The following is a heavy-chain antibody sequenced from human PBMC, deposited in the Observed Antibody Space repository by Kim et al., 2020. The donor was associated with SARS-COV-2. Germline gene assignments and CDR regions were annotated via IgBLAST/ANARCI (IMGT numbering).Heavy chain of an antibody. CDR2: LGGSGGNT. CDR3: VRGGWGSRFDF. D-gene: IGHD3-16*01. CDR1: GFTFSDYA. Sequence: GGSLRLSCAASGFTFSDYAISWVRQAPGKGLEWVSCLGGSGGNTFYADSVKGRFTISRDNSKNTLYLQMSFLTGEATALYYCVRGGWGSRFDFWGQGTLV. V-gene: IGHV3-23*01. J-gene: IGHJ4*02.